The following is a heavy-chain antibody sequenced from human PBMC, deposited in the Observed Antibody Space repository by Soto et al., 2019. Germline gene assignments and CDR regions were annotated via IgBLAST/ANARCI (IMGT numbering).Heavy chain of an antibody. CDR1: GYTFTSYG. D-gene: IGHD3-9*01. Sequence: QVQLVQSGAEVKKPGASVKVSCKASGYTFTSYGISWVRQAPGQGLVWMGWISGYNGNTNYAQKLQGRVTMTTDASTSTAYRELRSLRSDDTAVYYCARGYYDILTGDADAFDIWGQGTMVTVSS. V-gene: IGHV1-18*01. CDR3: ARGYYDILTGDADAFDI. CDR2: ISGYNGNT. J-gene: IGHJ3*02.